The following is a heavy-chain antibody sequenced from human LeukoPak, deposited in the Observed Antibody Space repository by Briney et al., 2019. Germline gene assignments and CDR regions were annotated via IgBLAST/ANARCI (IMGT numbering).Heavy chain of an antibody. V-gene: IGHV1-3*01. D-gene: IGHD3-10*01. CDR2: INAGNGNT. CDR1: GYTFTSYA. Sequence: GASVKVSCKASGYTFTSYAMHWVRQAPGQRLEWMGWINAGNGNTRYSQKFQGRVTITRDTSASTAYMELSSLRSEDTAVYYCARAAPYYGSGREDYWGQGTLVTVSS. J-gene: IGHJ4*02. CDR3: ARAAPYYGSGREDY.